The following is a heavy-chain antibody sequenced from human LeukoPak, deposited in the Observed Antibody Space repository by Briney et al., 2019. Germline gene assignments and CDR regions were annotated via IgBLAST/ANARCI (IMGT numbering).Heavy chain of an antibody. V-gene: IGHV4-39*01. CDR1: GGSISSSSYY. J-gene: IGHJ4*02. D-gene: IGHD1-1*01. CDR3: ARHTSHTIGTGDFDY. CDR2: IYYSGTT. Sequence: PSETLSLTCTVSGGSISSSSYYWGWIRQPPGKGLAWIGCIYYSGTTIYNPSRKSRVTISVDTAKNQFSLELSSVTAADTAVYYCARHTSHTIGTGDFDYWGQGTLVTVSS.